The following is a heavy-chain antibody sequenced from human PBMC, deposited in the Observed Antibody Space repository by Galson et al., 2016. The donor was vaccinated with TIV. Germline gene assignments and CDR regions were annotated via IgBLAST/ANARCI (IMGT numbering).Heavy chain of an antibody. J-gene: IGHJ3*01. V-gene: IGHV3-23*01. D-gene: IGHD4-23*01. CDR2: IVGTGGTT. CDR3: TRRKNYGGDAFDL. CDR1: GFTFSSYA. Sequence: SLRLSCAASGFTFSSYAMHWVRQAPGKGLEWVSGIVGTGGTTYYADSVKGRFSIPRDNSKNTLYLQMNSLRGEDTALYYCTRRKNYGGDAFDLWGQGTLVTVSS.